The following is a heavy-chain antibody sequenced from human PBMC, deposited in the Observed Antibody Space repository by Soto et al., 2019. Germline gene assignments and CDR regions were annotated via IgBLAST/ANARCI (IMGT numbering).Heavy chain of an antibody. D-gene: IGHD6-19*01. V-gene: IGHV3-30*04. CDR3: ARSSSGWYERHHS. J-gene: IGHJ5*01. CDR1: GFTFSTYV. CDR2: ISFDGSTE. Sequence: QEQLVESGGGVVQPGRSLRLCCAASGFTFSTYVMHWVRQPPGKGLEWVALISFDGSTEYYADSVKGRITISRDNSKNTLYLQMNSLRADDTAVYYCARSSSGWYERHHSRGQGTLVNVSS.